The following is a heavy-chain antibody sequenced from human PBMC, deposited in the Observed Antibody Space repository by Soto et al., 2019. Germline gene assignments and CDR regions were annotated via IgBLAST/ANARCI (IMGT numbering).Heavy chain of an antibody. D-gene: IGHD3-10*01. V-gene: IGHV3-48*03. CDR2: ISSGGGTI. CDR3: ASERWGSGSRSLDY. CDR1: GFTFSSYE. Sequence: EVQLVESGGGLVQPGGSLRLSCVASGFTFSSYEMNWVRQAPGKGLEWVSYISSGGGTIYYADSVKGRFSISRDNAKNSLYLQINSLRAEDTAVYYCASERWGSGSRSLDYWGQGTLVTVSS. J-gene: IGHJ4*02.